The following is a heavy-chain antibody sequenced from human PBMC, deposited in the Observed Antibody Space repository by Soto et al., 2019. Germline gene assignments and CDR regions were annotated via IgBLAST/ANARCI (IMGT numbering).Heavy chain of an antibody. CDR3: ARYIAVAGNYYYGMDV. D-gene: IGHD6-19*01. V-gene: IGHV1-18*04. J-gene: IGHJ6*02. CDR1: GYTFTSYG. Sequence: APVKVSSKASGYTFTSYGISWVGQASGQGLERMGWISAYNGNTNYAQKLQGRVTMTTDTSTSTAYMELRSLRSDDTAVYYCARYIAVAGNYYYGMDVWGQGTTVTVSS. CDR2: ISAYNGNT.